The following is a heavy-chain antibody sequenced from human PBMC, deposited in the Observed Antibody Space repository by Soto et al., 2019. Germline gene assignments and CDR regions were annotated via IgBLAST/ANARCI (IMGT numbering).Heavy chain of an antibody. V-gene: IGHV3-21*01. J-gene: IGHJ6*02. CDR1: GFTFSSSS. D-gene: IGHD5-12*01. CDR2: ISSSSSYI. Sequence: EVQLVESGGGLVKPGGSLRLSCAASGFTFSSSSMNWVRQAPGKGLEWVSSISSSSSYIYYADSVKGRFTISRDNAKNALYLQMNSLRAEDTAVYYCARDRATIRYYYYGMDVWGHGTTVTVSS. CDR3: ARDRATIRYYYYGMDV.